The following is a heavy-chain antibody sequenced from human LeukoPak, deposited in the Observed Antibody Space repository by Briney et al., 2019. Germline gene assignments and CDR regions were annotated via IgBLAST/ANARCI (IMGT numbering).Heavy chain of an antibody. J-gene: IGHJ4*02. CDR1: GFTFSSYS. Sequence: GGSLRLSCAASGFTFSSYSMNWVRQAPGKGLEWVSSISSSSSYIYYAGSVKGRFTISRDNAKNSLYLQMNSLRAEDTAVYYCAYSGYDYDYWGQGTLVTVSS. CDR3: AYSGYDYDY. D-gene: IGHD5-12*01. V-gene: IGHV3-21*01. CDR2: ISSSSSYI.